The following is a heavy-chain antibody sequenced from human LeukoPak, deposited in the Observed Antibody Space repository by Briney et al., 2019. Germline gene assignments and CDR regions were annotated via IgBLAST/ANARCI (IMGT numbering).Heavy chain of an antibody. Sequence: SETLSLTCTVSGGSISSYYWCWIRQPPGKGLEWIGEINHSGSTNYNPSLKSRVTISVDTSKNQFSLKLSSVTAADTAVYYCARHFYYYDSSGPLAYWGQGTLVTVSS. CDR1: GGSISSYY. CDR2: INHSGST. D-gene: IGHD3-22*01. J-gene: IGHJ4*02. CDR3: ARHFYYYDSSGPLAY. V-gene: IGHV4-34*01.